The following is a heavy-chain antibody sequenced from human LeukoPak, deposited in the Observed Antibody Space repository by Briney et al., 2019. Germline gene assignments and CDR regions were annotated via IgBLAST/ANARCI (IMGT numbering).Heavy chain of an antibody. D-gene: IGHD3-10*01. J-gene: IGHJ4*02. V-gene: IGHV3-23*01. CDR2: ISGSGGST. CDR3: AKPLVRGVNPDPFDY. Sequence: PGGSLRLSCAASGFTFSSYAMSWVRQAPGKGLEWVSAISGSGGSTYYADSVKGRFTISRDNSKNTLYLQMNSLRAEDTAVYYCAKPLVRGVNPDPFDYWGQGALVTVSS. CDR1: GFTFSSYA.